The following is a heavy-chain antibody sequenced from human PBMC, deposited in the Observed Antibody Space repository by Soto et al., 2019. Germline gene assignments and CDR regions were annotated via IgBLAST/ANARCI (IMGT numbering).Heavy chain of an antibody. Sequence: SETLSLTXTVSGGSISSYYWSWIRQPPGKGLEWIGYIYYSGSTNYNPSLKSRVTISVDTSKNQFSLKLSSVTAADTAVYYCARTTIFGHYYYYYGMDVWGQGTTVTVSS. D-gene: IGHD3-3*01. V-gene: IGHV4-59*01. CDR1: GGSISSYY. J-gene: IGHJ6*02. CDR2: IYYSGST. CDR3: ARTTIFGHYYYYYGMDV.